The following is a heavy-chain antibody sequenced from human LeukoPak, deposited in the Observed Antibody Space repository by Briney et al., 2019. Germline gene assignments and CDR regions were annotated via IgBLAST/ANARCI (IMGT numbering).Heavy chain of an antibody. CDR2: IYYSGST. CDR1: GGSISSYY. CDR3: ARDTEGDYEGGAEYFQH. J-gene: IGHJ1*01. D-gene: IGHD4-17*01. Sequence: PSETLSLTCTVSGGSISSYYWGWIRQPPGKGLEWIGSIYYSGSTYYNPSLKSRVTISVDTSKNQFFLKLSSVTAADTAVYYCARDTEGDYEGGAEYFQHWGQGTLVTVSS. V-gene: IGHV4-39*07.